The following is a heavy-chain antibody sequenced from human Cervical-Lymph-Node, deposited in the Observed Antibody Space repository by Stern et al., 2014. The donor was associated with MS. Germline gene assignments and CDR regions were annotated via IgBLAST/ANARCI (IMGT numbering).Heavy chain of an antibody. V-gene: IGHV1-46*03. CDR1: GYTFIDYY. CDR3: AREGADNDAFDV. Sequence: VQLVQSGAEVKKPGASVTVSCRTSGYTFIDYYIHWVRQAPGQGLEWMGIINLSDGATTYAQKFQGRVTMTRDTSTNTAYMQLSSLTSEDTAVFFCAREGADNDAFDVWGQGTMVTVSS. J-gene: IGHJ3*01. CDR2: INLSDGAT. D-gene: IGHD1-26*01.